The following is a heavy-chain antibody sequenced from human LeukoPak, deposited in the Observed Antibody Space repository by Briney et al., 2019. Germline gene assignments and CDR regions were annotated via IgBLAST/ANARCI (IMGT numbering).Heavy chain of an antibody. CDR2: IYTSGST. Sequence: SGTLCLTCTDSGGTISSYYRSWIRQAAGKGLEWIGRIYTSGSTNYNPSLKSRLTILVDTSKNNSSQQLSTVIAADHTADHYGRDPSSYACGGVIDDYWGQGTLVSVSS. V-gene: IGHV4-4*07. CDR3: GRDPSSYACGGVIDDY. CDR1: GGTISSYY. J-gene: IGHJ4*02. D-gene: IGHD3-16*01.